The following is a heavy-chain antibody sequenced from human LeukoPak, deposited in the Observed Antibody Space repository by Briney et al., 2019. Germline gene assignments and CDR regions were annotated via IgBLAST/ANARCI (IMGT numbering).Heavy chain of an antibody. CDR3: ARVVAAAGTEYYYYGMDV. CDR1: GYTFTGYY. V-gene: IGHV1-2*02. D-gene: IGHD6-13*01. Sequence: ASVKVFCKASGYTFTGYYMHWVRQAPGQGLEWMGWINPNSGGTNYAQKFQGRVTMTRDTSISTAYMELSRLRSDDTAVYYCARVVAAAGTEYYYYGMDVWGQGTTVTVSS. J-gene: IGHJ6*02. CDR2: INPNSGGT.